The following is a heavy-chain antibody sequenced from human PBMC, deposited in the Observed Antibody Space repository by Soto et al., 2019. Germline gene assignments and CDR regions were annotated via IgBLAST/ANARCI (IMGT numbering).Heavy chain of an antibody. D-gene: IGHD4-17*01. Sequence: GGSLRLSCAASGFTFSSYAMSWVRQAPGKGLEWVSAISGSGGSTYYADSVKGRFTISRDNSKNTLYLQMNSLRAEDTAVYYCARPYGGNSGAPYYYYGMDVWGQGTTVTVSS. J-gene: IGHJ6*02. V-gene: IGHV3-23*01. CDR1: GFTFSSYA. CDR2: ISGSGGST. CDR3: ARPYGGNSGAPYYYYGMDV.